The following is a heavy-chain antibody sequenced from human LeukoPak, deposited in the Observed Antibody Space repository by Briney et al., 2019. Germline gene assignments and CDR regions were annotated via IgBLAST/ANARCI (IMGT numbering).Heavy chain of an antibody. CDR3: AKAGDSSSSPLFLD. Sequence: GGSLRLSCAASGFTFSTFAMIWVRQPPGKGLEWVSAISGSGGSTYYAESVKGRFTISRDNSKNTLYLQMNSLRAEDTAVYYCAKAGDSSSSPLFLDWGQGTLVTVSS. D-gene: IGHD6-6*01. CDR1: GFTFSTFA. V-gene: IGHV3-23*01. CDR2: ISGSGGST. J-gene: IGHJ4*02.